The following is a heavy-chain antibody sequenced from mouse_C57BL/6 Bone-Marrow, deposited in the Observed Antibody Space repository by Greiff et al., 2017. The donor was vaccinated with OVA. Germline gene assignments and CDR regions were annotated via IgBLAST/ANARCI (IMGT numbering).Heavy chain of an antibody. J-gene: IGHJ4*01. V-gene: IGHV1-31*01. CDR1: GYSFTGYY. CDR3: ASVYYGYDGAMDY. D-gene: IGHD2-2*01. CDR2: IYPYNGVS. Sequence: DVKLQESGPELVKPGASVKISCKASGYSFTGYYMHWVKQSHGNILDWIGYIYPYNGVSSYNQKFKGKATLTVDKSSSTAYMELRSLTSEDSAVYYCASVYYGYDGAMDYWGQGTSVTVSS.